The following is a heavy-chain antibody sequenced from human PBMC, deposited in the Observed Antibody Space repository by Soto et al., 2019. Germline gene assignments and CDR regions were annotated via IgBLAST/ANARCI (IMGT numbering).Heavy chain of an antibody. D-gene: IGHD4-17*01. V-gene: IGHV3-7*01. CDR3: ARGGVGRVTTDFDY. Sequence: GGSLRLSCAASGFTFSSYWMSWVRQAPGKGLEWVANIKQDGSEKYYVDSVKGRFTISRDNAKNSLYLQMNSLRAEDTAVYYCARGGVGRVTTDFDYWGQGTLVTVSS. CDR1: GFTFSSYW. CDR2: IKQDGSEK. J-gene: IGHJ4*02.